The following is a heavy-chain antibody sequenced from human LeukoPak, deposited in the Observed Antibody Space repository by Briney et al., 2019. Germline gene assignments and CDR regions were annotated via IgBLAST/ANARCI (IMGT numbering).Heavy chain of an antibody. Sequence: GASVKVSCKASGYTFTVDYLRWVRQAPGQGLEWMVWINPKSGGTNYAQKFQGRVSMTRDTTTSTAYMGLSRLTSDETAVCYCGRNTRRALAYDYWGQGTLVSVSS. J-gene: IGHJ4*02. V-gene: IGHV1-2*02. CDR1: GYTFTVDY. CDR2: INPKSGGT. CDR3: GRNTRRALAYDY. D-gene: IGHD1-1*01.